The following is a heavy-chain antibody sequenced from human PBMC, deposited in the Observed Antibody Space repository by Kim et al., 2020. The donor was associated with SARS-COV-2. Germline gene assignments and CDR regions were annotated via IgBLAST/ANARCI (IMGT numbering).Heavy chain of an antibody. D-gene: IGHD3-3*01. V-gene: IGHV3-7*03. Sequence: SHGDPVRGRFTTSRDNPKNSLYLQMNSLRAEDTAVYYCARDLAWLLAHDYWGQGTLVTVSS. J-gene: IGHJ4*02. CDR3: ARDLAWLLAHDY.